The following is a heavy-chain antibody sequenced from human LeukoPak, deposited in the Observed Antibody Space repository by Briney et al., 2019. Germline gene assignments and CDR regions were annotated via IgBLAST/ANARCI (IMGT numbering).Heavy chain of an antibody. Sequence: GSLRLSCAASGFTFSSYEMNWVRQAPGKGLEWVSYISSSGSTIYYADSVKGRFTISRDNAKNSLYLQMNSLRAEDTALYYCARTDVDTAMPHAFDIWGQGTMVTVSS. CDR1: GFTFSSYE. D-gene: IGHD5-18*01. CDR3: ARTDVDTAMPHAFDI. J-gene: IGHJ3*02. V-gene: IGHV3-48*03. CDR2: ISSSGSTI.